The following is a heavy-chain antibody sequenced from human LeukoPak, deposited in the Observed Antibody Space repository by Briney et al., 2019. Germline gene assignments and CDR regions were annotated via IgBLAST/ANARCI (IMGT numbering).Heavy chain of an antibody. D-gene: IGHD2-8*01. V-gene: IGHV3-48*04. CDR2: SGGSSSSS. CDR3: ARGNGFDF. CDR1: GFNFGIYN. J-gene: IGHJ4*02. Sequence: QPGGSLRLSCAASGFNFGIYNMNWVRQAPGKGLEWISYSGGSSSSSYYADSVKGRFTTSRDNDRNSLYLQMNNLRAEDTAVYYCARGNGFDFWGQGTLVTVSS.